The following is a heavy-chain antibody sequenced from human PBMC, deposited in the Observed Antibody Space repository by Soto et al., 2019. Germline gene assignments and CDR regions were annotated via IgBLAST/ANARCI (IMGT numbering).Heavy chain of an antibody. D-gene: IGHD6-13*01. V-gene: IGHV4-59*01. CDR1: GGSISPYY. Sequence: SETLSLTCTVSGGSISPYYWSWIRQPPGKGLEWIGYVYYSGNTNYNPSLKSRVTISVDTSKNQFSLKLSSVTAADTAVYYCARDDDRASAGTFDYWGQGTLVTVSS. J-gene: IGHJ4*01. CDR3: ARDDDRASAGTFDY. CDR2: VYYSGNT.